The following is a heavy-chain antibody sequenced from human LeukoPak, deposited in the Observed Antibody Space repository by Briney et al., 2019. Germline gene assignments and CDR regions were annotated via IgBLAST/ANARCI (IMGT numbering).Heavy chain of an antibody. J-gene: IGHJ3*02. CDR2: ISGSGGST. CDR1: GFTFSSYA. D-gene: IGHD1-14*01. CDR3: ASHLTPEDVRPGVAFDI. Sequence: SGGSLRLSCAASGFTFSSYAMSWVRQAPGKGLEWVSAISGSGGSTYYADSVKGRFTISRDHSKNTLYLQMNSLRAEDTALYSCASHLTPEDVRPGVAFDIWGQGTMVTVSS. V-gene: IGHV3-23*01.